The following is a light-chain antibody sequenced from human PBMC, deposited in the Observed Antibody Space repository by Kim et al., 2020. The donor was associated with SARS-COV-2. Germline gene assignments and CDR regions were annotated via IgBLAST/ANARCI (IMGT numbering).Light chain of an antibody. CDR1: SSDVGSYNL. CDR2: EVS. V-gene: IGLV2-23*02. Sequence: GQSITSSCTGTSSDVGSYNLVSWYQQHPGKAPQLMIYEVSKRPSGVSNRFSGSKSGNTASLTISGLQAEDEADYYCCSYAGSSTWVFGGGTKLTVL. J-gene: IGLJ3*02. CDR3: CSYAGSSTWV.